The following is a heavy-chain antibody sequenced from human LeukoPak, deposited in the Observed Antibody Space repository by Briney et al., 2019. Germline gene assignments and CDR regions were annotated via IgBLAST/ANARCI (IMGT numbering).Heavy chain of an antibody. Sequence: GSSVKVSCKASGGTFSSYAISWVRQAPGQGLEWMGRIIPILGIANYAQKFQGRVTVTADKSTSTAYMELSSLRSEDTAVYYCARFRDSGSYSGFDPWGQGTLVTVSS. CDR1: GGTFSSYA. V-gene: IGHV1-69*04. CDR2: IIPILGIA. CDR3: ARFRDSGSYSGFDP. D-gene: IGHD1-26*01. J-gene: IGHJ5*02.